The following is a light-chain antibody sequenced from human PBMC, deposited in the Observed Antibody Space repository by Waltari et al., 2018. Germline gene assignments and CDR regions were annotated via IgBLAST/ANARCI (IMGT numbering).Light chain of an antibody. J-gene: IGLJ2*01. CDR1: SSDVGGYNS. CDR3: SSYTSSNTVI. CDR2: DVT. Sequence: QSALTQPASVSGSPGQSITISCPGTSSDVGGYNSVSWYLQHPGKVPKLTIYDVTKRPSGVSNRFSGSKSGNTASLSISRLQAEDEADYYCSSYTSSNTVIFGGGTKLTV. V-gene: IGLV2-14*03.